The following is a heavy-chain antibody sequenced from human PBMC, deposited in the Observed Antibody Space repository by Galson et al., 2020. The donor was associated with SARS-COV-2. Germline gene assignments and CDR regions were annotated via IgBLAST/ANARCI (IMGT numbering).Heavy chain of an antibody. V-gene: IGHV4-39*07. CDR2: IYYSGST. D-gene: IGHD3-9*01. Sequence: SETLSLTCTVSGGSISSSSYYWGWIRQPPGKGLEWIGSIYYSGSTYYNPSLKSRVTISVDTSKNQFSLKLSSVTAADTAVYYCVRTISRSDYGMDVWGQGTTVTVSS. CDR3: VRTISRSDYGMDV. J-gene: IGHJ6*02. CDR1: GGSISSSSYY.